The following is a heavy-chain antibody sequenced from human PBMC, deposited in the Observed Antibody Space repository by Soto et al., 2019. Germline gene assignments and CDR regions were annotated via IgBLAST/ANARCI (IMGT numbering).Heavy chain of an antibody. CDR3: ARDSRSWGDYYYGMDV. Sequence: GASVKVSCKASGYTFTSYAMHWVRQAPGQRLEWMGWINAGNGNTKYSQKFQGRVTITRDTSASTAYMELSSLRSEDTAVYYCARDSRSWGDYYYGMDVWGQGTTVTSP. CDR2: INAGNGNT. D-gene: IGHD6-6*01. V-gene: IGHV1-3*01. J-gene: IGHJ6*02. CDR1: GYTFTSYA.